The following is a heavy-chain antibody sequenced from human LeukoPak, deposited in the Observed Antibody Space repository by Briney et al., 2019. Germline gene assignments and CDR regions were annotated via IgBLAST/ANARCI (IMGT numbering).Heavy chain of an antibody. CDR1: GFPFSDHN. V-gene: IGHV3-30*02. CDR3: AKTIDGYWPQFDV. CDR2: ISFEGSKI. J-gene: IGHJ4*02. D-gene: IGHD5-24*01. Sequence: GGSLRLSCAASGFPFSDHNIHWVRRAPGKGLEWVAFISFEGSKIDYADSVKGRFTISRDNTQNTVSLQMNSLRSDDTAMYYCAKTIDGYWPQFDVWGQGTLVTVSS.